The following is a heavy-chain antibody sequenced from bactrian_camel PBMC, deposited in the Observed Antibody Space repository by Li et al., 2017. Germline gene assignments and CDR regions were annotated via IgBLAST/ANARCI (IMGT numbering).Heavy chain of an antibody. J-gene: IGHJ4*01. D-gene: IGHD7*01. CDR2: IDSTGSA. Sequence: VQLVESGGGLVQPGGSLRLSCERSGFVYNEGDMAWFRQAPGKEREGVAAIDSTGSANYADSVKGRFTISKDDAENTLYLQMNSLKPEDTAVYYCAADGGGTWYSPNYWGQGTQVTVS. CDR3: AADGGGTWYSPNY. V-gene: IGHV3S53*01. CDR1: GFVYNEGD.